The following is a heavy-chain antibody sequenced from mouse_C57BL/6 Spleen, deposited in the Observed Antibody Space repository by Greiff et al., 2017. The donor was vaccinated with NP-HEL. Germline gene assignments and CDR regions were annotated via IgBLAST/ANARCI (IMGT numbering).Heavy chain of an antibody. CDR1: GFTFSSYA. CDR2: ISSGGDYI. J-gene: IGHJ2*01. Sequence: EVKLVESGEGLVKPGGSLKLSCAASGFTFSSYAMSWVRQTPETRLEWVAYISSGGDYIYYADTVKGRFTISRDNARNTLYLQMSSLKSEDTAMYYCTRGWLRAYYFDYWGQGTTLTVSS. D-gene: IGHD2-2*01. V-gene: IGHV5-9-1*02. CDR3: TRGWLRAYYFDY.